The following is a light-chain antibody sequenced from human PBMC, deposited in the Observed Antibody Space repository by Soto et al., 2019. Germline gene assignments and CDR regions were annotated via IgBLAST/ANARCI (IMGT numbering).Light chain of an antibody. CDR3: QQYNSYPLT. J-gene: IGKJ4*01. CDR2: AAS. CDR1: QSLLHITVETF. V-gene: IGKV2-29*03. Sequence: DAVMTQSPVSVPVALGQPAYISCKSSQSLLHITVETFLFWYLQKPGQSTQLLIYAASSLQSGVPSRFSGSGFGTDFTLTISSLQPEDFATYYCQQYNSYPLTFGGGTKVDIK.